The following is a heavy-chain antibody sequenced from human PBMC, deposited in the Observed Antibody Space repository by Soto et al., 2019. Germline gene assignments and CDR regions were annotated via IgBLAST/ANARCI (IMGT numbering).Heavy chain of an antibody. CDR1: GFTFSDYY. CDR3: ARDRYSSSSPLSGMDV. CDR2: ISSSSSYT. Sequence: GGSLRLSCAASGFTFSDYYMSWIRQAPGKGLEWVSYISSSSSYTNYADSVKGRFTISRDNAKNSLYLQMNSLRAEDTAVYYCARDRYSSSSPLSGMDVWGQGTTVTVSS. D-gene: IGHD6-6*01. J-gene: IGHJ6*02. V-gene: IGHV3-11*06.